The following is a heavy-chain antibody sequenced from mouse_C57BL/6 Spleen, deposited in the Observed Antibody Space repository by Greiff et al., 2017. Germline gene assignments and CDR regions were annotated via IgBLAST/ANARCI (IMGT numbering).Heavy chain of an antibody. Sequence: VKLQQSGPGLVQPSQSLSITCTVSGFSFTSYGVHWVRQSPGKGLEWLGVIWSGGSTDYTAAFISRLSISKDNSKSQVFFKMNSLQADDTAIYYCASHGSWFAYWGQGTLVTVAA. CDR3: ASHGSWFAY. CDR1: GFSFTSYG. V-gene: IGHV2-2*01. CDR2: IWSGGST. J-gene: IGHJ3*01.